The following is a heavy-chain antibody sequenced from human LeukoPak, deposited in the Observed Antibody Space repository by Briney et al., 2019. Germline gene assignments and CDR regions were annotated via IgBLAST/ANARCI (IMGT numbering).Heavy chain of an antibody. J-gene: IGHJ1*01. CDR1: WYTLTDYY. CDR2: INPNRRST. CDR3: AREGGYSSSWYCYFQQ. Sequence: GSAEVSWKASWYTLTDYYMHRGRPAPGQGLVGVGWINPNRRSTNYPQKLQSTVTMTRDTSISTAYMELSRLRSDDAAVYYCAREGGYSSSWYCYFQQWGQGTLVTVSS. V-gene: IGHV1-2*02. D-gene: IGHD6-13*01.